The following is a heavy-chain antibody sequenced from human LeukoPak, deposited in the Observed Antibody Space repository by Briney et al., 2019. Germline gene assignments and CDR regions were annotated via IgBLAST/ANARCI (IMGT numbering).Heavy chain of an antibody. J-gene: IGHJ4*02. CDR3: ARDRGWELLGHPFDY. D-gene: IGHD1-26*01. V-gene: IGHV4-61*02. Sequence: PSETLSLTCTVSGGSISSGSYYWRWIRQPAGKGLEWIGRIYTSGSTNYNPSLKSRVTISVDTSKNQFSLKLSSVTAADTAVYYCARDRGWELLGHPFDYWGQGTLVTVSS. CDR1: GGSISSGSYY. CDR2: IYTSGST.